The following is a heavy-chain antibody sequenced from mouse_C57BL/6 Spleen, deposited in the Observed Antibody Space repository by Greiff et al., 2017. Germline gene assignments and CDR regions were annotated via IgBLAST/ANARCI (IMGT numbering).Heavy chain of an antibody. CDR3: TTFAYYSNYVGY. CDR1: GFNIKDDY. J-gene: IGHJ2*01. V-gene: IGHV14-4*01. Sequence: VQLKESGAELVRPGASVKLSCTASGFNIKDDYMHWVKQRPEQGLEWIGWIDPENGDTEYASKFQGKATITADTSSNTAYLQLSSLTSEDTAVYYCTTFAYYSNYVGYWGQGTTLTVSS. CDR2: IDPENGDT. D-gene: IGHD2-5*01.